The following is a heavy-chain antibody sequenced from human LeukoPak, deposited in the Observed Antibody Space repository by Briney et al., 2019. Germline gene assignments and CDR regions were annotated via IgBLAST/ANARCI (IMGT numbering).Heavy chain of an antibody. Sequence: PGGSLRLSCAASGFTFSSYSMNWVRQAPGKGLEWVSSISSSSSYMYYADSVKGRFTISRDDAKNSLYLQMNSLRAEDTAVYYCARGTPYGSGRSPTPFDYWGQGTLVTVSS. CDR1: GFTFSSYS. D-gene: IGHD3-10*01. J-gene: IGHJ4*02. V-gene: IGHV3-21*01. CDR2: ISSSSSYM. CDR3: ARGTPYGSGRSPTPFDY.